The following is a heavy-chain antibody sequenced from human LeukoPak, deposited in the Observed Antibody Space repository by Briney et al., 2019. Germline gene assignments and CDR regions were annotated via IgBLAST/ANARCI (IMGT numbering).Heavy chain of an antibody. J-gene: IGHJ4*02. CDR1: GFTFSSYG. CDR2: IWYDGSNK. Sequence: GGFLRLSCAASGFTFSSYGMHWVRQAPGKGLEWVAVIWYDGSNKYYADSVKGRFTISRDNSKNTLYLQMNSLRAEDTAVYYCAREQSTVTTFDYWGQGTLVTVSS. V-gene: IGHV3-33*01. CDR3: AREQSTVTTFDY. D-gene: IGHD4-17*01.